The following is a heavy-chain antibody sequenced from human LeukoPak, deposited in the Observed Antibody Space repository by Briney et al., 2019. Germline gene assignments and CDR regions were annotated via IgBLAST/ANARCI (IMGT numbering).Heavy chain of an antibody. D-gene: IGHD3-10*01. Sequence: GESLKISCKGSGYNFTNYWIGWVRQMPGKGLEWMGIIWPADSDIRYSLSFEGQVTISADKSISTAYVQWSSLKASDTAMYYCARLVVRGVFFDYWGQGTLVTVSS. CDR3: ARLVVRGVFFDY. J-gene: IGHJ4*02. V-gene: IGHV5-51*01. CDR2: IWPADSDI. CDR1: GYNFTNYW.